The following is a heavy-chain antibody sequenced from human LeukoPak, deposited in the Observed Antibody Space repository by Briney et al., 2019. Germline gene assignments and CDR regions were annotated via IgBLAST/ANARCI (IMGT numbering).Heavy chain of an antibody. D-gene: IGHD5-12*01. CDR1: GGSISSSSYY. V-gene: IGHV4-39*07. CDR2: IYYSGST. J-gene: IGHJ4*02. CDR3: ARAWPPTY. Sequence: PSETLSLTCTVSGGSISSSSYYWGWIRQPPGKGLEWIGSIYYSGSTYYNPSLKSRVTISVDTSKNQFSLKLSSVTAADTAVYYCARAWPPTYWGQGTQVTVSS.